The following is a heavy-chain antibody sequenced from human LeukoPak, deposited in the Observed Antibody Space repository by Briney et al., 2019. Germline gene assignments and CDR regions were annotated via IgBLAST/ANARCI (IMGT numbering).Heavy chain of an antibody. CDR3: ARGEVPAAISLLDY. Sequence: GGSLRLSCAASGFTCSGAWMSWVRQTPGKGLEWVAVISYDGSNKYYADSVKGRFTISRDNSKNTLYLQMNSLRAEDTAVYYCARGEVPAAISLLDYWGQGTLVTVSS. CDR1: GFTCSGAW. D-gene: IGHD2-2*01. J-gene: IGHJ4*02. V-gene: IGHV3-30*03. CDR2: ISYDGSNK.